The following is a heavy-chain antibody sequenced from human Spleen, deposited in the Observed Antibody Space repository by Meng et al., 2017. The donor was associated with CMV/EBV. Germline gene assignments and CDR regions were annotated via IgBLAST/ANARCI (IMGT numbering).Heavy chain of an antibody. J-gene: IGHJ4*02. CDR2: IKQDGSDK. CDR1: GFTFSNYG. CDR3: VRDRGYFDY. V-gene: IGHV3-7*01. Sequence: GESLKISCAASGFTFSNYGMHWVRQAPGKGLESVANIKQDGSDKYYLDSVKGRFTISRDNAKNSRYLQLNSLRAEDTAVYYCVRDRGYFDYWGQGTLVTVSS.